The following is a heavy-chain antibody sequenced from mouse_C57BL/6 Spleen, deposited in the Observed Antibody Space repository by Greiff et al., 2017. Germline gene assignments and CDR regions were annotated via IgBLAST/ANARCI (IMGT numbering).Heavy chain of an antibody. Sequence: EVKLEESGGDLVKPGGSLKLSCAASGFTFSSYGMSWVRQTPDKRLEWVATISSGGSYTYYPDSVKGRFTISRDNAKNTLYLQMSSLKSEDTAMYYCARQGTGTDWFAYWGQGTLVTVSA. J-gene: IGHJ3*01. CDR2: ISSGGSYT. CDR3: ARQGTGTDWFAY. CDR1: GFTFSSYG. V-gene: IGHV5-6*02. D-gene: IGHD4-1*01.